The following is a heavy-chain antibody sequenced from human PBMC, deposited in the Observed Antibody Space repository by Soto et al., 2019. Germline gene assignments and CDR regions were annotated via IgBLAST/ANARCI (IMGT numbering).Heavy chain of an antibody. CDR3: AKHLRAVAGYLHGMDV. V-gene: IGHV3-30*18. D-gene: IGHD6-19*01. J-gene: IGHJ6*02. Sequence: QVQLVESGGGVVQPGRSLRLSCAASGFTFSSYGMHWVRQAPGKGLEWVAVISHDGSNKYFADSVKGRFTISRDNSQNTLSLQMNSLRAEDTAVYYCAKHLRAVAGYLHGMDVWGQGTTVTVSS. CDR1: GFTFSSYG. CDR2: ISHDGSNK.